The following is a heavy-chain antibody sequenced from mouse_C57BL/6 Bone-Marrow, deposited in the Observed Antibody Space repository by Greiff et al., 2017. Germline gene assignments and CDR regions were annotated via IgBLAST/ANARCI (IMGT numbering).Heavy chain of an antibody. J-gene: IGHJ3*01. CDR1: GFSLTRYA. CDR2: IWPGGGT. D-gene: IGHD3-2*02. V-gene: IGHV2-9-1*01. Sequence: QVQLQQSGPGLVAPSQSLSITCTVSGFSLTRYAISWVRQPPGKGLEWLGVIWPGGGTHYNSALKSRLSISKDNSKSQVFLKMNSLQTDDTARYYCARRGSSGPAWFAYWGQGTLVTVSA. CDR3: ARRGSSGPAWFAY.